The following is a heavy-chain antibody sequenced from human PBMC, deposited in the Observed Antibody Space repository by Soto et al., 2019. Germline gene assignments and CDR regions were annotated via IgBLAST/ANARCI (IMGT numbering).Heavy chain of an antibody. Sequence: GGSLRLSCVTSGFRFSPYAMSWVRQAPGKGLEWVSGISGSGSNTYYADSVKGRFTISRDNSRNTMFLQMKSLRAEDAAIYFCARGVRSNFDIWGQGTLVTVSS. D-gene: IGHD3-16*01. CDR2: ISGSGSNT. CDR1: GFRFSPYA. V-gene: IGHV3-23*01. CDR3: ARGVRSNFDI. J-gene: IGHJ4*02.